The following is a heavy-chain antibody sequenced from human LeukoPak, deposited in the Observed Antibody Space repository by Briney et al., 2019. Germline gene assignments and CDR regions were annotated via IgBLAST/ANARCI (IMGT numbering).Heavy chain of an antibody. CDR2: IHYTGST. D-gene: IGHD1-26*01. J-gene: IGHJ4*02. Sequence: SETLSLTCTVSGGSISSSSYYWVWIRQPPGKGLEWIGSIHYTGSTLYNPSLESRVTLSVDTSKNQFSLKLRTVTAADTTVYYCARWVGATTRAFDCWGQGTLVNVSS. CDR1: GGSISSSSYY. CDR3: ARWVGATTRAFDC. V-gene: IGHV4-39*01.